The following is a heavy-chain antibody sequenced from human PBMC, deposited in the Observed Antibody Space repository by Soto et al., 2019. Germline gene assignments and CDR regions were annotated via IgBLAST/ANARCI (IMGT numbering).Heavy chain of an antibody. J-gene: IGHJ4*02. D-gene: IGHD4-17*01. Sequence: SVKVSCKASGGAFTDYIFDWVRQAPGQGLEWTGGIIPMFGTPKYAQKFQHRVTISADVSTGTAYMELTRLRFDDTAVYYCSGGRDHTPVGFYFESWGQGTRVTVSS. CDR3: SGGRDHTPVGFYFES. CDR2: IIPMFGTP. CDR1: GGAFTDYI. V-gene: IGHV1-69*13.